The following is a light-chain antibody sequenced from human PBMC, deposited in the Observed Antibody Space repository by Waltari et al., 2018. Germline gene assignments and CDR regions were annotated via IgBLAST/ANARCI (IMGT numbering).Light chain of an antibody. Sequence: DVVMTQSPLSLPVTLGQPASISFRSSKSLVHSDGNTFLNWFQHRPGQSPRRLIYKVSNRDFGVPDRFSGSGSGTDFTLKISRVEAEDVGVYYCMQGTHWPPITFGQGTRLEIK. CDR1: KSLVHSDGNTF. J-gene: IGKJ5*01. CDR3: MQGTHWPPIT. V-gene: IGKV2-30*02. CDR2: KVS.